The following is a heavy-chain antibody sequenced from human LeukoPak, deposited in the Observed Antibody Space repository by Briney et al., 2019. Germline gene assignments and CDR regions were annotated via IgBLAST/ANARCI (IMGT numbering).Heavy chain of an antibody. CDR3: ARDDPYFFDS. Sequence: HPGGSLRLSCVASGFTVSRYWMSWVRQAPGKRLEWVANIKKDGSDKYYVDSVKGRFTISRDNAKNSLYLQLNSLRVEDTAVYYCARDDPYFFDSWGQGTLVTVSS. CDR2: IKKDGSDK. V-gene: IGHV3-7*01. J-gene: IGHJ4*02. CDR1: GFTVSRYW. D-gene: IGHD3-10*01.